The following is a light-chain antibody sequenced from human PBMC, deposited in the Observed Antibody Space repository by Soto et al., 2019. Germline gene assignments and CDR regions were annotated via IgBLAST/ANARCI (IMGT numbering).Light chain of an antibody. CDR2: AAS. Sequence: DIQMTQSPSSLSASVGDRVTITCRASEGIANYVAWFQQKPGKAPKSLIYAASTLHSGVPEKFSGSGYGTDFTLTISSLQPEDFATYYCQQYNGYPLTFGGGTKVEVK. J-gene: IGKJ4*01. CDR3: QQYNGYPLT. V-gene: IGKV1-16*02. CDR1: EGIANY.